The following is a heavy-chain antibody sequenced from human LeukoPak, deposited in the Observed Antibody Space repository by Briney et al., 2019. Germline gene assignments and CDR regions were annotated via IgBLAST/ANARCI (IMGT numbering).Heavy chain of an antibody. J-gene: IGHJ4*02. Sequence: GGSLRLSCSASGFTFSTYTMNWVRQAPGKGLEWVSYISSGSSTIYYADSVKGRFTISRDNAKNSLYLQMNSLGAEDTAVYYCAREPDYWGQGTLVTVSS. CDR3: AREPDY. CDR1: GFTFSTYT. CDR2: ISSGSSTI. V-gene: IGHV3-48*01.